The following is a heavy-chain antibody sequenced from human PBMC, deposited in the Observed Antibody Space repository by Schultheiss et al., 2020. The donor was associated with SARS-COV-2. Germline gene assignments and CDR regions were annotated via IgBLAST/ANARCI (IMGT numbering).Heavy chain of an antibody. J-gene: IGHJ4*02. CDR3: AKVGGTHYESLEY. Sequence: GGSLRLSCATSGFTFSSNGMHWVRQAPGKGLEWVSAISGSGGSTYYADSVKGRFTISRDNSKNTVYLQMNGLRPEDTAVYYCAKVGGTHYESLEYWGQGTLVTVSS. CDR2: ISGSGGST. V-gene: IGHV3-23*01. CDR1: GFTFSSNG. D-gene: IGHD3-3*01.